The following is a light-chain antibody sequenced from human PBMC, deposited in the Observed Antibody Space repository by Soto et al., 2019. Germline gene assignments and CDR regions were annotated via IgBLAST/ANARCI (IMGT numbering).Light chain of an antibody. CDR1: NSNIGRNT. CDR2: GSN. J-gene: IGLJ2*01. Sequence: QSVLTQPPSASGTPGQRVTISCSGSNSNIGRNTVNWYQQLPGTAPKLLIYGSNQRPSGVPDRFSGSKSGTSASLAISGLQSEDEGDYYCAAWDDSLSCVVFGGGTKLTVL. V-gene: IGLV1-44*01. CDR3: AAWDDSLSCVV.